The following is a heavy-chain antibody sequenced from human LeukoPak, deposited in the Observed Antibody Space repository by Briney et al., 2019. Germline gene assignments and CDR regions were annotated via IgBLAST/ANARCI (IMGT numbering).Heavy chain of an antibody. J-gene: IGHJ4*02. CDR2: INPNSGGT. CDR1: GYTFTGYY. Sequence: GASVKVFCKASGYTFTGYYMHWVRQAPGQGLEWMGWINPNSGGTNYAQKFQGRVTMTRDASISTAYMELSRLRSDDTAVYYCARVLFDSSGYYYQVVTDYWGQGTLVTVSS. D-gene: IGHD3-22*01. V-gene: IGHV1-2*02. CDR3: ARVLFDSSGYYYQVVTDY.